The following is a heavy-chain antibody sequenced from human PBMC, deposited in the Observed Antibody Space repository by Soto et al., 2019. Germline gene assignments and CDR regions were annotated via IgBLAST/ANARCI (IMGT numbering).Heavy chain of an antibody. CDR3: ARGSGRNHPGGYYYYMDV. Sequence: SETLSLTCAVYGGSFSGYYWSWIRQPPGKGLEWIGEINHSGSTNYNPSLKSRVTISVDTSKNQFSLKLSSVTAADTAVYYCARGSGRNHPGGYYYYMDVWGKGTTVTVSS. V-gene: IGHV4-34*01. CDR2: INHSGST. CDR1: GGSFSGYY. J-gene: IGHJ6*03. D-gene: IGHD6-25*01.